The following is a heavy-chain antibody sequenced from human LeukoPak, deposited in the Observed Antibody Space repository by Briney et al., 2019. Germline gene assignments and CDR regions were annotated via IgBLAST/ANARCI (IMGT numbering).Heavy chain of an antibody. CDR3: ARDRDDSSGYFNYYYYYGMDV. V-gene: IGHV4-4*07. CDR1: GGSISSYY. J-gene: IGHJ6*02. CDR2: IYTSGST. D-gene: IGHD3-22*01. Sequence: PSETLSLTCTVSGGSISSYYWSWIRQPAGKGLEWIGRIYTSGSTNYNPSLKSRVTMSVDTSKNQFSLKLSSVTAADTAVYYCARDRDDSSGYFNYYYYYGMDVWGQGTTVTVSS.